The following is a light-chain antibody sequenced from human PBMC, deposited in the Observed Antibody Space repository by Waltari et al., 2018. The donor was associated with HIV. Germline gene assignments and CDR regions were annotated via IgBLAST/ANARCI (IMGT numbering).Light chain of an antibody. CDR1: SSDISTYNF. CDR2: DFY. J-gene: IGLJ2*01. V-gene: IGLV2-14*03. Sequence: QSALTQPASVSGSPGQSITISCSGTSSDISTYNFSSWYQKHPDKAPKLLIYDFYTRPSGVPRRFSGSKSGDTASLTISAIQADDEADYFCSSYTTTNTVVFGGGTKVSVL. CDR3: SSYTTTNTVV.